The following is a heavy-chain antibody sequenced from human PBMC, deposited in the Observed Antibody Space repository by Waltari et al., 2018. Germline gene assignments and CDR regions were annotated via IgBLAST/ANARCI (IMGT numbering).Heavy chain of an antibody. V-gene: IGHV3-48*03. D-gene: IGHD3-10*01. CDR2: ISSSGSTI. J-gene: IGHJ6*02. Sequence: EVQLVESGGGLVQPGGSLRLSCAASGFTLRSYEMNWVRQAPGKGLEWVSYISSSGSTIYYADSVKGRFTISRDNAKNSLYLQMNSLRAEDTAVYYCARAFYGSGSYSPYGMDVWGQGTTVTVSS. CDR3: ARAFYGSGSYSPYGMDV. CDR1: GFTLRSYE.